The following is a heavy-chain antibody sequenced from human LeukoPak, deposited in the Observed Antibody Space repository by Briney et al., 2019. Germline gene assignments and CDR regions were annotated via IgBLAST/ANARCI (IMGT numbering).Heavy chain of an antibody. CDR2: IKQDGSEK. Sequence: PGGSLRLSCVASGFSFSTYWMIWVRQAPGKGLEWVANIKQDGSEKYYVDPVKGRFTISRDNAKNSLYLQMNSLGADDTAVYYCARGGARSTSCYAVHWGQGTLVTVSS. D-gene: IGHD2-2*01. V-gene: IGHV3-7*01. CDR1: GFSFSTYW. J-gene: IGHJ4*02. CDR3: ARGGARSTSCYAVH.